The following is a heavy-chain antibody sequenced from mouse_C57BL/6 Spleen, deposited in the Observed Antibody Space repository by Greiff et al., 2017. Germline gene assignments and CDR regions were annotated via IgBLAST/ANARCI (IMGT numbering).Heavy chain of an antibody. CDR3: ACYGSSKAWFAY. Sequence: QVQLQQSGAELMKPGASVKLSCKATGYTFTGYWIEWVKQRPGHGLEWIGEILPGSGSTNNNEKFKGKATFTADTSSNTAYMQLSSLTTEDSAIYYCACYGSSKAWFAYWGQGTLVTVSA. V-gene: IGHV1-9*01. D-gene: IGHD1-1*01. CDR2: ILPGSGST. J-gene: IGHJ3*01. CDR1: GYTFTGYW.